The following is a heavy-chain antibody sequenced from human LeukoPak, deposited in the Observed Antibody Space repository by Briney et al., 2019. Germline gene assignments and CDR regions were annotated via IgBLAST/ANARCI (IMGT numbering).Heavy chain of an antibody. CDR1: GFTFSNYP. CDR2: ISSNGGSP. CDR3: VKVNYQEVVTATVHFDY. Sequence: GGSLRLSCSASGFTFSNYPMHWVRQAPGKGLEYVSAISSNGGSPYYADSVKGRFTISRDNAKNTLYLQMGSLRAEDTAVYYCVKVNYQEVVTATVHFDYWGQGTLVTVSS. V-gene: IGHV3-64D*09. D-gene: IGHD2-21*02. J-gene: IGHJ4*02.